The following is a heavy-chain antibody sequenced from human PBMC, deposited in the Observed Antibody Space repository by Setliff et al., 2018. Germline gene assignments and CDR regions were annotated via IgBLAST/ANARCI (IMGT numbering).Heavy chain of an antibody. CDR3: ARMKGGGSTLGPIDH. Sequence: GGSLSLSCAASGFTFSSNAMSWVRQAPGKGLEWVSGILGNGGSTYSAGSVRGRFTISRDNSKKTLSLQLNSLRAEDTAVYYCARMKGGGSTLGPIDHWVQGTLVTVSS. CDR2: ILGNGGST. J-gene: IGHJ4*02. D-gene: IGHD3-10*01. CDR1: GFTFSSNA. V-gene: IGHV3-23*01.